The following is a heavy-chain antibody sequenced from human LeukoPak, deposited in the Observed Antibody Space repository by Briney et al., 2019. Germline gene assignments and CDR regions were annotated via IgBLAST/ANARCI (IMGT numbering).Heavy chain of an antibody. J-gene: IGHJ3*02. CDR2: ISAYNGDT. CDR1: GYTFTSYG. CDR3: ARDRVGIAVAGTPWGAFDI. Sequence: ASVKVSCTASGYTFTSYGISWVRQAPGQGLEWMGWISAYNGDTNYAQKLQGRVTMTTDTSTSTAYMELRSLRSDDTAVYYCARDRVGIAVAGTPWGAFDIWGQGTMVTVSS. D-gene: IGHD6-19*01. V-gene: IGHV1-18*01.